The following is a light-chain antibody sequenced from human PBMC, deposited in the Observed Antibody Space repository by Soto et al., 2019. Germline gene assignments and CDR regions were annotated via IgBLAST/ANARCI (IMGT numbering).Light chain of an antibody. CDR2: GAS. CDR3: QQYGSSPWT. CDR1: QSFSSSY. V-gene: IGKV3-20*01. Sequence: EIVLTQSPGTLSLSPVERATLSGMASQSFSSSYLAWYQQKPGQAPRLIIYGASSRATGVPDRFSGSGSGTDFTLTISRLEPEDFEVYYCQQYGSSPWTFGQGTKVDIK. J-gene: IGKJ1*01.